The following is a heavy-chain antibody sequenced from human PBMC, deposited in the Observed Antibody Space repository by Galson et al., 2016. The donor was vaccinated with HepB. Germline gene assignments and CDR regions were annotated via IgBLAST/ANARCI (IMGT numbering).Heavy chain of an antibody. V-gene: IGHV3-23*01. CDR3: ASPPTY. CDR2: ISDTGSDS. J-gene: IGHJ4*02. Sequence: SLRLSCAASGFTLRRSVMSWIRQAPGKGPEWVSGISDTGSDSYYADSVRGRFTISRDNSKNMVYLQLNSLRAEDTALYYCASPPTYWGRGTLVTVSS. CDR1: GFTLRRSV.